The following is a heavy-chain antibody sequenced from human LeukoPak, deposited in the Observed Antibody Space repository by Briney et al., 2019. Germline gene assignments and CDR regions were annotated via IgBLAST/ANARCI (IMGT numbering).Heavy chain of an antibody. D-gene: IGHD1-26*01. V-gene: IGHV4-34*01. CDR3: ARGGTRGSYLY. Sequence: PGGSLRLSCAASGFTFSSYAMSWVRQAPGKGLEWIGEINHSGSTNYNPSLKSRVTISVDTSKNQFSLKLSSVTAADTAVYYCARGGTRGSYLYWGQGTLVTVSS. J-gene: IGHJ4*02. CDR2: INHSGST. CDR1: GFTFSSYA.